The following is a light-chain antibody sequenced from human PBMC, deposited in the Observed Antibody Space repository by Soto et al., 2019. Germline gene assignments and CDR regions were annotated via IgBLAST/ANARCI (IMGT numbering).Light chain of an antibody. CDR2: DAS. Sequence: EILLTHSPSTLSLSPAERATLSCRASQSVGTFFAWYQQKPGQAPRLLIYDASNRATGIPARFSGSGSGTDFTLTISSLKPEDFALYYCQQCYNWPQWTFGQGTKVDIK. CDR3: QQCYNWPQWT. J-gene: IGKJ1*01. V-gene: IGKV3-11*01. CDR1: QSVGTF.